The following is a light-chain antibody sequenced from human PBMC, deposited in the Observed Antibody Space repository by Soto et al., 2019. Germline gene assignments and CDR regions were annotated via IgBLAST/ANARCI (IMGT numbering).Light chain of an antibody. J-gene: IGLJ1*01. Sequence: QSVLTQPASVSGSPGQSITISCTGTSSDLAIYNYVSWYQQQPGKAPKLMLYQVTNRPSGVSNRFSGSRSGNTASRTNSGLQAEDEADYYCSSYTDSSNYGFGTGTKLTVL. V-gene: IGLV2-14*01. CDR3: SSYTDSSNYG. CDR1: SSDLAIYNY. CDR2: QVT.